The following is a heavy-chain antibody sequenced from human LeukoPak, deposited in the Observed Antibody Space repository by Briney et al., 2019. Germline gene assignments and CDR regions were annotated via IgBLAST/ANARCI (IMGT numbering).Heavy chain of an antibody. V-gene: IGHV1-18*01. CDR3: ATPHTMIVA. J-gene: IGHJ4*02. D-gene: IGHD3-22*01. Sequence: ASVKVSCKASGYTFTSYGISGVRQAPGQGLEWVGWISAYKGNTNYAQKLQGRVTMTTATSTSRAYMEPRRPRSDDTAVYYCATPHTMIVAWGQGTLVTVSS. CDR2: ISAYKGNT. CDR1: GYTFTSYG.